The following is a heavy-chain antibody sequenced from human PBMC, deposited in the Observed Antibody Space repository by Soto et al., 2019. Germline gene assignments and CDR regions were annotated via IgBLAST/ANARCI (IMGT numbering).Heavy chain of an antibody. CDR3: ASAYCGGDCYTSYYYYYGMDV. D-gene: IGHD2-21*02. CDR2: IIPIFGTA. J-gene: IGHJ6*02. CDR1: GGTFSSYA. V-gene: IGHV1-69*01. Sequence: QVQLVQSGAEVKKPGSSVKVSCKASGGTFSSYAISWVRQAPGQGLEWMGGIIPIFGTANYAQKFQGRVTITADESTSAAYMEVSSLRSEDTAVYYCASAYCGGDCYTSYYYYYGMDVWGQGTTVTVSS.